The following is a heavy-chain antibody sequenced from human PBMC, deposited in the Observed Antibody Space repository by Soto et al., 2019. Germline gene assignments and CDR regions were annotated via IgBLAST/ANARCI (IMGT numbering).Heavy chain of an antibody. V-gene: IGHV4-38-2*01. CDR1: GDSISSGYH. J-gene: IGHJ5*02. D-gene: IGHD3-22*01. Sequence: LSLTCAVSGDSISSGYHWAWIRQPPGKGLEWVASIYHTGTTYYNPSLTSRVTISVDTSKNQFSLKLSSVTAADSAVYYCARGYYDSSGSHRFDPWGQGTLVTVSS. CDR3: ARGYYDSSGSHRFDP. CDR2: IYHTGTT.